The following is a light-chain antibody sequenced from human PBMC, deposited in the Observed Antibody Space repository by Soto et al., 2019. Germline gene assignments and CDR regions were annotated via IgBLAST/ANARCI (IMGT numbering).Light chain of an antibody. V-gene: IGKV1-9*01. J-gene: IGKJ4*01. CDR3: QQLNNYPPGVT. CDR1: QGISSY. Sequence: DIQLTQSPSFLSASVGDRVTITCRASQGISSYLAWYQQKPGKAPKLLIYAASTVQSGVPSRFSGSGSGTAVTLTISTLQPDDFATYYCQQLNNYPPGVTFGGGTKVEIK. CDR2: AAS.